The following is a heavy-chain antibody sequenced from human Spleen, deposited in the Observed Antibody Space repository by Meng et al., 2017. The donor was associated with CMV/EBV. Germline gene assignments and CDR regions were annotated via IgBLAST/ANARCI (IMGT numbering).Heavy chain of an antibody. J-gene: IGHJ4*02. Sequence: CGFDLRWGRLAPGKGVEGVGFVSLDGSTEEYSGSVKGRISIARDNSKNTVYLQLNSLRAEDTATYYCARDRGGKDYSTFCFSNWGQGSLVTVSS. CDR1: CGFD. D-gene: IGHD2/OR15-2a*01. CDR3: ARDRGGKDYSTFCFSN. V-gene: IGHV3-30*19. CDR2: VSLDGSTE.